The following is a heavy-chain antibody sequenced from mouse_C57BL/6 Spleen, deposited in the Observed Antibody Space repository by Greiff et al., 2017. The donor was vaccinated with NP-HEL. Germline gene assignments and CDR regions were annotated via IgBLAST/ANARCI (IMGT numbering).Heavy chain of an antibody. CDR1: GYTFTSYW. CDR3: ARRGDGYDVWFAY. V-gene: IGHV1-50*01. D-gene: IGHD2-2*01. J-gene: IGHJ3*01. CDR2: IDPSDSYT. Sequence: QVQLQQPGAELVKPGASVKLSCKASGYTFTSYWMQWVNQRPGQGLEWIGEIDPSDSYTNYNQKFKGKATLTVDTSSSTAYMQLSSLTSEDSAVYYCARRGDGYDVWFAYWGQGTLVTVSA.